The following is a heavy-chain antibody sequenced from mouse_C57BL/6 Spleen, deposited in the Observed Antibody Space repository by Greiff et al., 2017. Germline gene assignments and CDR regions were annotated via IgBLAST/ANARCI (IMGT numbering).Heavy chain of an antibody. J-gene: IGHJ2*01. CDR2: IYPRDGST. Sequence: VKLMESGPELVKPGASVKLSCKASGYTFTSYDINWVKQRPGQGLEWIGWIYPRDGSTKYNEKFKGKATLTVDTSSSTAYMELHSLTSEDSAVYFCARLYGSSYRYFDYWGQGTTLTVSS. CDR1: GYTFTSYD. V-gene: IGHV1-85*01. CDR3: ARLYGSSYRYFDY. D-gene: IGHD1-1*01.